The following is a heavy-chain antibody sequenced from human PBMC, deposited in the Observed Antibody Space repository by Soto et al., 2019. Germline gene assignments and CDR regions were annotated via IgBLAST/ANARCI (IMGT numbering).Heavy chain of an antibody. CDR3: AREGRASYDSSGSYVPYYYYGMDV. CDR1: GYTFTGYY. J-gene: IGHJ6*02. CDR2: INPNSGGT. V-gene: IGHV1-2*02. D-gene: IGHD3-22*01. Sequence: ASVKVSCKACGYTFTGYYMHWVRQARGQGREWMGWINPNSGGTNYAQKFQGRVTMTRDTSISTAYMELSRLRSDDTAVYYCAREGRASYDSSGSYVPYYYYGMDVWGQGTTVTVSS.